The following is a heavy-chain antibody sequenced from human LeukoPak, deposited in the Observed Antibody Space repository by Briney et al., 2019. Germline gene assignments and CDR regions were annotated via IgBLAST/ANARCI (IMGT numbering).Heavy chain of an antibody. D-gene: IGHD2-8*01. CDR3: ARATEYCTNGVCYARRNDWFDP. CDR1: GFTFSSYS. CDR2: ISSSSSYI. V-gene: IGHV3-21*01. Sequence: GGSLRLSCAASGFTFSSYSMNGVRQGPGKGLEWVSSISSSSSYIYYADSVKGRFTISRDNAKNSLYLQMNSLRAEDTAVYYCARATEYCTNGVCYARRNDWFDPWGQGTLVTVSS. J-gene: IGHJ5*02.